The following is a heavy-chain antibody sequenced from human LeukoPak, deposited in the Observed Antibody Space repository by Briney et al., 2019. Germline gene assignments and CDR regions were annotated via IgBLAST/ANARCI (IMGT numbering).Heavy chain of an antibody. V-gene: IGHV1-69*06. CDR3: ARDLDPATPNWFDP. Sequence: SVKVSCKASGGTFSSYAISWVRQAPGQGLEWMGGIIPIFGTANYAQKFQGRVTITADKSTSTAYMELSSLRSEDTAVYYCARDLDPATPNWFDPWGQGTLVTVSS. D-gene: IGHD1-1*01. CDR2: IIPIFGTA. J-gene: IGHJ5*02. CDR1: GGTFSSYA.